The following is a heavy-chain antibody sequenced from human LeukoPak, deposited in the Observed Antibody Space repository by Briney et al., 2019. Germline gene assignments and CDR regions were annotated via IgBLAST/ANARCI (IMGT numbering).Heavy chain of an antibody. CDR2: INTNTGNP. CDR3: ARGWYSSGWYRWYFDL. V-gene: IGHV7-4-1*02. J-gene: IGHJ2*01. D-gene: IGHD6-19*01. Sequence: ASVKVSCKASGYTFTTYAMNWVRQAPGQGLEWMGWINTNTGNPTYAQNFTGRFVFSLDTSVSTAYLQISSLKTEDTAVYYCARGWYSSGWYRWYFDLWGRGTLVTVSS. CDR1: GYTFTTYA.